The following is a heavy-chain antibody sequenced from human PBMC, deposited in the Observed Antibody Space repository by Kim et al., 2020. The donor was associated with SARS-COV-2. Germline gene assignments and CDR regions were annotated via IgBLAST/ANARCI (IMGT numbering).Heavy chain of an antibody. CDR1: GFTFSSYE. J-gene: IGHJ6*02. Sequence: GGSLRLSCAASGFTFSSYEMNWVRQAPGKGLEWVSYISSSGSTIYYADSVKVRFTISRDNAKNSLYLQMNSLRAEDTAVYYCASSSWSGYYIPAGYYYGMDVWGQGTTVTVSS. D-gene: IGHD3-3*01. CDR3: ASSSWSGYYIPAGYYYGMDV. CDR2: ISSSGSTI. V-gene: IGHV3-48*03.